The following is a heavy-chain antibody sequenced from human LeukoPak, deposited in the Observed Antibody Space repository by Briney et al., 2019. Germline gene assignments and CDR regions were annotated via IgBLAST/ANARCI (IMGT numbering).Heavy chain of an antibody. CDR3: ATVTVTPGYYYYYGMDV. J-gene: IGHJ6*02. CDR1: GYTLTELS. V-gene: IGHV1-24*01. D-gene: IGHD4-11*01. CDR2: FDPEDGET. Sequence: ASVKVSCKVSGYTLTELSMHWVRQAPGKGLEWMGGFDPEDGETIYAQKFQGRVTMTEDTSTDTAYMELSSLRSEETAVYYCATVTVTPGYYYYYGMDVWGQGTTVTVSS.